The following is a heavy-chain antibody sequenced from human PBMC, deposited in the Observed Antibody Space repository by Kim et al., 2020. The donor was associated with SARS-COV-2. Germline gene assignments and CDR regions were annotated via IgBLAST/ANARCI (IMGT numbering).Heavy chain of an antibody. CDR1: GYSFTSYW. CDR2: IDPSDSYT. V-gene: IGHV5-10-1*01. D-gene: IGHD3-22*01. Sequence: GESLKISCKGSGYSFTSYWISWVRQMPGKGLEWMVRIDPSDSYTNYSPSFQGHVTISADKSISTAYLQWSSLKASDTAMYYCARGSSGYYYDDYWGQGTLVTVSS. CDR3: ARGSSGYYYDDY. J-gene: IGHJ4*02.